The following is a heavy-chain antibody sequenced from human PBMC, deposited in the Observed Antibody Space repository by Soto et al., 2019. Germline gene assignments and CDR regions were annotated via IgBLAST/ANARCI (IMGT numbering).Heavy chain of an antibody. D-gene: IGHD6-13*01. CDR3: ASPYYAREMSIAADLSDFDI. Sequence: PGGSLILSCAASGFTFSSYSMNWVRQAPGKGLEWVSSISSSSSYIYYADSVKGRFTISRDNAKNSLYLQMNSLRAEDTAVYYCASPYYAREMSIAADLSDFDIWGQGTMVTVTS. J-gene: IGHJ3*02. CDR2: ISSSSSYI. CDR1: GFTFSSYS. V-gene: IGHV3-21*01.